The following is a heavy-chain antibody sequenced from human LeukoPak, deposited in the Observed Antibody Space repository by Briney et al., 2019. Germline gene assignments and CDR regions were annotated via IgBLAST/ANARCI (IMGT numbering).Heavy chain of an antibody. Sequence: ASVKVSCKASGYTFTGYFMHWLRQAPGQGLEWMGRINPNSGDTEYAQTFQGRVTMTRDTSISTAYMDLSRLRSDDTAVYYCARDLSSTSNWELDYWGQGTLVTVSS. D-gene: IGHD7-27*01. J-gene: IGHJ4*02. V-gene: IGHV1-2*06. CDR2: INPNSGDT. CDR3: ARDLSSTSNWELDY. CDR1: GYTFTGYF.